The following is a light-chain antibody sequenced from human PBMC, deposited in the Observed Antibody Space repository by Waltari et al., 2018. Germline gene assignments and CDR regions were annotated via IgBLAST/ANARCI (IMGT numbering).Light chain of an antibody. Sequence: QSVLTQPSSASGTPGQRVTISCSGSSSNIGSNYVYWYQQLPGTAPKLLIHTDNQPPSGVPDRFPASKSGASASLAISGLRSDDEADYYCAAWDDSLTGRVFGGGTKLTVL. CDR2: TDN. V-gene: IGLV1-47*01. CDR1: SSNIGSNY. CDR3: AAWDDSLTGRV. J-gene: IGLJ3*02.